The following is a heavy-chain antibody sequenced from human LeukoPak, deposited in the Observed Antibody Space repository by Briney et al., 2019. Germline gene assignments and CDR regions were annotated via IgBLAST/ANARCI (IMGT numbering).Heavy chain of an antibody. CDR3: ARGLGSSGWSGGDRAFDI. Sequence: SETPSLTCAVYGGSFSGYYWSCIRQPPGKGLEWIGEINHSGSTNYNPSLKSRVTISVDTSRDQFSLKLSSVTAADTAVYYCARGLGSSGWSGGDRAFDIWGQGTMATVSS. J-gene: IGHJ3*02. CDR2: INHSGST. D-gene: IGHD6-19*01. V-gene: IGHV4-34*01. CDR1: GGSFSGYY.